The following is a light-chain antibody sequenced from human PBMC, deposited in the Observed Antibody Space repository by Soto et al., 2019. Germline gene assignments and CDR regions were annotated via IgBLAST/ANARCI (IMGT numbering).Light chain of an antibody. V-gene: IGLV2-14*01. CDR3: GSYVGGRTYV. CDR1: STDVGGYNY. Sequence: QSALAQPSSVSGSPGQSITISCTGTSTDVGGYNYVSWYQHHPGKGPKLIIYGVNNRPSGVSDRFSGSKSGNKASLTISNLEAEDESDYYCGSYVGGRTYVFGSGTKVTVL. CDR2: GVN. J-gene: IGLJ1*01.